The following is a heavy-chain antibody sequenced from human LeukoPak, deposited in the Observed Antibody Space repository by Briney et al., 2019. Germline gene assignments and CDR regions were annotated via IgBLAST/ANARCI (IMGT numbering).Heavy chain of an antibody. J-gene: IGHJ3*02. Sequence: ASVKVSCKASGYTFTGYYMHWVRQAPGQGLEWMGWINPNSGGTNYAQKFQGRVTMTRDTSISTAYMELSRLRSDDTAVYYCAKEYYYGSGSDAFDIWGQGTMVTVSS. V-gene: IGHV1-2*02. CDR2: INPNSGGT. CDR1: GYTFTGYY. CDR3: AKEYYYGSGSDAFDI. D-gene: IGHD3-10*01.